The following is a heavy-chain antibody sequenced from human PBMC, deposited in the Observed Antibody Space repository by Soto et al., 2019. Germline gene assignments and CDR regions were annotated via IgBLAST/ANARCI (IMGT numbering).Heavy chain of an antibody. V-gene: IGHV3-48*02. Sequence: EVQLVESGGGLVQPGGSLRLSCAASGFTFSSYSMNWVRQAPGKGLEWVSYISSSSSTIYYADSVKGRFTISRDNAKNSLYLQMNSLRDEDTGVYYCARDPDSSGSYYGGNWGQGTLVTVSS. CDR3: ARDPDSSGSYYGGN. CDR1: GFTFSSYS. J-gene: IGHJ4*02. D-gene: IGHD3-22*01. CDR2: ISSSSSTI.